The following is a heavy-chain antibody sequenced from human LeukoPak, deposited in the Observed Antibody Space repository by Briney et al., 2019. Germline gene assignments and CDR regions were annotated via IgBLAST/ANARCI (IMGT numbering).Heavy chain of an antibody. D-gene: IGHD3-10*01. Sequence: GGSLRLSCTGSEFSFSSYEMNWVRQAPGKGLEWISYISTSGSTIKYADSVKGRFTISRDNSKNTLYLQMSSLRAEDTAVYYCAKDPTMVRGVIITRYQYYYMDVWGKGTTVTVSS. V-gene: IGHV3-48*03. CDR2: ISTSGSTI. J-gene: IGHJ6*03. CDR1: EFSFSSYE. CDR3: AKDPTMVRGVIITRYQYYYMDV.